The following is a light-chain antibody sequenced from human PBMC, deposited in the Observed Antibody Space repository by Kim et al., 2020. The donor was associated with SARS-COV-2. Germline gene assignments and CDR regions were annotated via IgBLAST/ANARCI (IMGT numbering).Light chain of an antibody. CDR2: SDY. CDR1: SSNIGSNT. V-gene: IGLV1-44*01. Sequence: QSVLTQPPSASGTPGQRVTISCSGSSSNIGSNTVNWYQQLPGTAPKLLIYSDYQRASGVPDRFSGSRSGTSASLAISGLLSEDEADYYCAVWDESLRGRLFGTGIQLTVL. J-gene: IGLJ1*01. CDR3: AVWDESLRGRL.